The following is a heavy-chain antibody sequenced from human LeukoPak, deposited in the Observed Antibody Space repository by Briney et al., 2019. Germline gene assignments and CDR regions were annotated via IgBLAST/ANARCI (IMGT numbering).Heavy chain of an antibody. Sequence: PGGSLRLSCAASGFTFDDYAMHWVRQAPGKGLEWVSGISWNSGSIGYADSVKGRFTISRDNAKNSLYLQMNSLRAEDMALYYCAKDPSVATFDIWGQGTMVTVSS. CDR1: GFTFDDYA. CDR3: AKDPSVATFDI. CDR2: ISWNSGSI. D-gene: IGHD5-12*01. V-gene: IGHV3-9*03. J-gene: IGHJ3*02.